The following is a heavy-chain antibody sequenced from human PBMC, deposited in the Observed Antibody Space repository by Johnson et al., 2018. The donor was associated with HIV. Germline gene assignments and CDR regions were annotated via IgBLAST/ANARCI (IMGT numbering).Heavy chain of an antibody. D-gene: IGHD6-13*01. V-gene: IGHV3-30*02. CDR3: ARDGESQQLPLGDALDI. Sequence: QVQLVESGGGVVQPGGSLRLSCAASGFTFSSYGMHWVRQAPGKGLEWVAFIRYDGSNKYYADSVKGRFTISRDNSKNTLYLQMNSLRAEDTAVYYCARDGESQQLPLGDALDIWGQGTMVTVSS. CDR1: GFTFSSYG. CDR2: IRYDGSNK. J-gene: IGHJ3*02.